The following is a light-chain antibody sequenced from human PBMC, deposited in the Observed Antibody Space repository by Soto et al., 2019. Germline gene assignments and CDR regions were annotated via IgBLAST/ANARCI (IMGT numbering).Light chain of an antibody. V-gene: IGKV1-17*03. CDR2: GAS. CDR1: QAISHY. CDR3: QQYDILPIT. J-gene: IGKJ5*01. Sequence: DIHLTQSPSAMSASVGDRVTITCRASQAISHYLAWFHQRPGKVPKRLIYGASTLESGVPSRFSGSGSGTHFTFAISSLQTEDIGTYYCQQYDILPITFGRGTRLEIK.